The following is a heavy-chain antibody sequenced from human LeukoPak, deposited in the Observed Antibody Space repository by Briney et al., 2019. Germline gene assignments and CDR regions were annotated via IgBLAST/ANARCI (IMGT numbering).Heavy chain of an antibody. V-gene: IGHV1-46*01. J-gene: IGHJ4*02. CDR3: ARDSRPNYGGNSYYFDY. D-gene: IGHD4-23*01. Sequence: GASVKVSCKASGYTFTSYYMHWVRQAPGQGLEWMGIINPSGGSTSYAQKFQGRVTMTRDMSTSTVYMELSSLRSGDTAVYYCARDSRPNYGGNSYYFDYWGQGTLVTVSS. CDR2: INPSGGST. CDR1: GYTFTSYY.